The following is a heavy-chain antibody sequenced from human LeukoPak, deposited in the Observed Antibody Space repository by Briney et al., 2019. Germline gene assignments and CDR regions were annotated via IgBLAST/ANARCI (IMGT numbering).Heavy chain of an antibody. J-gene: IGHJ4*02. V-gene: IGHV4-34*01. D-gene: IGHD3-22*01. CDR2: INHSGST. Sequence: SKTLSLTCAVYGGSFSGYYWSWIRQPPGKGLEWIGEINHSGSTNYNPSLKSRVTISVDTSKNQFSLKLSSVTAADTAVYYCARTDYYDSSGYFDYWGQGTLVTVSS. CDR3: ARTDYYDSSGYFDY. CDR1: GGSFSGYY.